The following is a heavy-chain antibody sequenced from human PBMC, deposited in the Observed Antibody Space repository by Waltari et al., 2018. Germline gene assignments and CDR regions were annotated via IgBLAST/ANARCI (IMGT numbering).Heavy chain of an antibody. CDR2: IEQDGSGK. J-gene: IGHJ4*02. V-gene: IGHV3-7*04. CDR1: GFSFSNYW. Sequence: EVHLVESGGGLVQPGGSLRLSCAASGFSFSNYWMNWVRQAPEEGVEWVANIEQDGSGKNYVDSVKGRFTISRDTAKSSVYLHMNSLRAEDTAVYYCAGGSGWLPDSWGQGTLVTVSS. D-gene: IGHD6-19*01. CDR3: AGGSGWLPDS.